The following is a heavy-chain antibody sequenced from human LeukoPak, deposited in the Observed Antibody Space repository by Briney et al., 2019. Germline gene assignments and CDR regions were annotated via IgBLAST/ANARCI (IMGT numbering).Heavy chain of an antibody. J-gene: IGHJ4*02. CDR1: GGSISSYY. CDR2: IYTSGST. Sequence: SETLSLTCTVSGGSISSYYWSWIRQPAGKGLEWIGHIYTSGSTNYNPSLKSRVTMSVDTSKNQFSLKLSSVTAAGTAVYYCARAVYYYGSGSYYNLYYFDYWGQGTLVTVSS. V-gene: IGHV4-4*07. CDR3: ARAVYYYGSGSYYNLYYFDY. D-gene: IGHD3-10*01.